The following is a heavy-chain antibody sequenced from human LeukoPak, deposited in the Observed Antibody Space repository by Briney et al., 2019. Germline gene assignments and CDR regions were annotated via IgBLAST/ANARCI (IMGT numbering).Heavy chain of an antibody. J-gene: IGHJ4*02. CDR2: IYHSGST. Sequence: SETLSLTCTVSGGSISSGDYYWGWLRQPPGKGLEWIGSIYHSGSTYYNPSLKSRVTISVDTSKNQFSLKLSSVTAADTAVYYCANTIGGSYPTNFDYWGQGTLVTVSS. V-gene: IGHV4-39*07. D-gene: IGHD1-26*01. CDR3: ANTIGGSYPTNFDY. CDR1: GGSISSGDYY.